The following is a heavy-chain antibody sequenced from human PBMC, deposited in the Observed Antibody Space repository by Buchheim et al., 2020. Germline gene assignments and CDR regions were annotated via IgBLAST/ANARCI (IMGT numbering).Heavy chain of an antibody. V-gene: IGHV4-59*12. J-gene: IGHJ4*02. CDR1: GGSISSYY. CDR2: IYYSEST. D-gene: IGHD6-6*01. CDR3: ARGFKSSSSEGVYYFDY. Sequence: HVQLQESGPGLVKPSETLSLTCTVSGGSISSYYWSWIRQPPGKGLEWIGYIYYSESTNYNPSLKSRVTISVDTSKNQFSLQLSSVTAADTAVYYCARGFKSSSSEGVYYFDYWGQGTL.